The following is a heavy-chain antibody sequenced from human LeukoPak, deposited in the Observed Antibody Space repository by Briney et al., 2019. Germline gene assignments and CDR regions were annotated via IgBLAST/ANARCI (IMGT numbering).Heavy chain of an antibody. V-gene: IGHV1-8*01. Sequence: ASVKVSCKASGYTFTSYDINWVRQATGQGLEWMGWMNPNSGNTGYAQKFQGRVTMTRNTSISTAYMELSSLRSEDTAVYYCATQGEKTHQSSGGSCYSLDYWGQGTLVTVSS. CDR1: GYTFTSYD. D-gene: IGHD2-15*01. CDR3: ATQGEKTHQSSGGSCYSLDY. J-gene: IGHJ4*02. CDR2: MNPNSGNT.